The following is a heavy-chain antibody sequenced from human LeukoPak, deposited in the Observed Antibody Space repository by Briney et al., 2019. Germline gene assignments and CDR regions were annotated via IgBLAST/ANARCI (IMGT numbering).Heavy chain of an antibody. V-gene: IGHV1-69*04. D-gene: IGHD2-15*01. CDR3: ARASKWLLIDY. Sequence: GASVKVSCKASGCTFSSYAISWVRQAPGQGLEWMGRIIPILGIANYAQKFQGRVTITADKSTSTAYMELSSLRSEDTAVYYCARASKWLLIDYWGQGTLVTVSS. J-gene: IGHJ4*02. CDR2: IIPILGIA. CDR1: GCTFSSYA.